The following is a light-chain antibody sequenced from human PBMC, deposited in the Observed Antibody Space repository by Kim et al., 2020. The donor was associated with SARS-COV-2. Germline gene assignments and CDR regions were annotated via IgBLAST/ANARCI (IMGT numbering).Light chain of an antibody. CDR3: AAWDDSLSGWV. V-gene: IGLV1-47*01. Sequence: GQTVTIYLSGSSSNSGSNYVYWYQQLPGTAPKLLIYRNNQRPSGVPDRFSGSKSGTSASLAISGLRSEDEADYYCAAWDDSLSGWVFGGGTKLTVL. CDR1: SSNSGSNY. J-gene: IGLJ3*02. CDR2: RNN.